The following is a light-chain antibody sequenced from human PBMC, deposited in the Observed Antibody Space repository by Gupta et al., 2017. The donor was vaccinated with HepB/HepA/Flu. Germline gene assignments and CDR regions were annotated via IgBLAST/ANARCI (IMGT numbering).Light chain of an antibody. CDR3: SACDYSRSSVV. CDR1: ISHIGSNY. V-gene: IGLV1-47*01. J-gene: IGLJ2*01. Sequence: QSVLTQPPSASVTPGQRVTISFSGRISHIGSNYVHWYHQLPGTAPKILFYRNNVRRSGVPDRFSGSKSVTSAALAISGLRAEDEADYYCSACDYSRSSVVFGVGTMPTVL. CDR2: RNN.